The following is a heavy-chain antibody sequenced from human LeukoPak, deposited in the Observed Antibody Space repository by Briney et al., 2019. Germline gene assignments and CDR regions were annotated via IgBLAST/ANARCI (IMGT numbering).Heavy chain of an antibody. V-gene: IGHV3-23*01. CDR1: GFTFSSYA. CDR2: ISGSGGST. Sequence: GGSLRLSCAASGFTFSSYAMSWVRQAPGKGLEWVSAISGSGGSTYYADSVKGRFTISRDNSKNTLYLQMNSLRAEDTAVYYCAKDQSLYGSGSSPTFDYWGQGTLVTVSS. D-gene: IGHD3-10*01. J-gene: IGHJ4*02. CDR3: AKDQSLYGSGSSPTFDY.